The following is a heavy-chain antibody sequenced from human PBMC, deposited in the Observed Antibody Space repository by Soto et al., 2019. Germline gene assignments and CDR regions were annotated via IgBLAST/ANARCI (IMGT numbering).Heavy chain of an antibody. V-gene: IGHV4-59*01. CDR1: GGSISSYY. D-gene: IGHD3-22*01. CDR2: VSSSGST. CDR3: ASGFYDSRGYSEAFDI. Sequence: SETLSLTCTVSGGSISSYYWSWIRQPPGKGLEWIAYVSSSGSTKYNPSLKSRVTISIDTTKNQFSLRLSSVTAADTAVYYCASGFYDSRGYSEAFDIWGQGTKVTVSS. J-gene: IGHJ3*02.